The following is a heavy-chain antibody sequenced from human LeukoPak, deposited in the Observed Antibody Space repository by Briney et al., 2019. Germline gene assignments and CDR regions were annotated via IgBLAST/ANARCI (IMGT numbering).Heavy chain of an antibody. J-gene: IGHJ3*02. CDR3: ARDEGSIAGVFDI. CDR2: IYYSGST. V-gene: IGHV4-59*13. Sequence: TPSETLSLTCSVSGGSISSYYWSWMRQPRGKGVEGIGYIYYSGSTNYNPSLKSRVTISVDTSKNQFSLKLGSATAADTAVYYCARDEGSIAGVFDIWGQGTMVTVSS. D-gene: IGHD7-27*01. CDR1: GGSISSYY.